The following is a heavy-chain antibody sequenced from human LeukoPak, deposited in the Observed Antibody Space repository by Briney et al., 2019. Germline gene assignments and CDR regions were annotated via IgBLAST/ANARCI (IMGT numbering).Heavy chain of an antibody. Sequence: PSETLSLTCTVSGGSISSSSYYWGWIRQPPGKGLEWIGSIYYSGSTYYNPSLKSRVTISVDTSKNQFSLKLSSVTAADTSVYDCARHDTTMKGAFDIWGQGTMVTVSS. CDR3: ARHDTTMKGAFDI. J-gene: IGHJ3*02. D-gene: IGHD3-22*01. CDR2: IYYSGST. CDR1: GGSISSSSYY. V-gene: IGHV4-39*01.